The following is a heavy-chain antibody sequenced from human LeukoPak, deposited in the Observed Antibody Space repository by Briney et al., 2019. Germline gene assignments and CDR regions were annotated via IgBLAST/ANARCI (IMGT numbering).Heavy chain of an antibody. D-gene: IGHD3-22*01. CDR1: GFTFSSYG. Sequence: GGSLRLSCAASGFTFSSYGMHWVRQAPGKGLEWVAVIWYDGSNKYYADSVKGRFTISRDSSKNTLYLQMNSLRAEDTAVYYCARDNEAPEGFSGYYCSYFDYWGQGTLVTVSS. CDR2: IWYDGSNK. V-gene: IGHV3-33*08. CDR3: ARDNEAPEGFSGYYCSYFDY. J-gene: IGHJ4*02.